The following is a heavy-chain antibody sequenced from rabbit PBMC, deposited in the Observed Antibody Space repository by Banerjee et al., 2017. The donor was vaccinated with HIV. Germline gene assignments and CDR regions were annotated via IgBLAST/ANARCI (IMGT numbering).Heavy chain of an antibody. CDR3: ARVLVVAGVDL. J-gene: IGHJ3*01. CDR2: IYAGSSGST. V-gene: IGHV1S40*01. Sequence: QSLEESGGDLVKPGASLTLTCTASGFSFSSSDYMCWVRQAPGKGLEWIACIYAGSSGSTYYASWAKGRFTISSHNAQNTLYLQLNDLTVADTATYFCARVLVVAGVDLWGQGTLVTVS. CDR1: GFSFSSSDY. D-gene: IGHD4-1*01.